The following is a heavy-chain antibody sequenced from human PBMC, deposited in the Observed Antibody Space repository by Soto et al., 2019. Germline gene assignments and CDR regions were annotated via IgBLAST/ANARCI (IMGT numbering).Heavy chain of an antibody. CDR1: GYTFTSYA. CDR2: INAGNGNT. CDR3: AREIIVATIYLP. Sequence: GASVKVSCKASGYTFTSYAMHWVRQAPGQRLEWMGWINAGNGNTKYSQKFQGRVTITRDTSASTAYMELSSLRSEATAVYYCAREIIVATIYLPWGQGTLVTVSS. V-gene: IGHV1-3*01. D-gene: IGHD5-12*01. J-gene: IGHJ5*02.